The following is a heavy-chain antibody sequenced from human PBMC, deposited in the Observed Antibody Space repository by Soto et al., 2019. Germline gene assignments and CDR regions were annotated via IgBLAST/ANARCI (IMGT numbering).Heavy chain of an antibody. D-gene: IGHD1-26*01. J-gene: IGHJ4*02. Sequence: SGPTLVNPTQTLTLTCTFSGFSLSTSGMYVRWIRPPPGTALAWPALIDWDDDKYYSTSLKTRLTLSKDTGKNQVLLTMTNMDPVDTAAYYCARVVGAALDYWGQGTLVSVSS. CDR1: GFSLSTSGMY. CDR2: IDWDDDK. V-gene: IGHV2-70*01. CDR3: ARVVGAALDY.